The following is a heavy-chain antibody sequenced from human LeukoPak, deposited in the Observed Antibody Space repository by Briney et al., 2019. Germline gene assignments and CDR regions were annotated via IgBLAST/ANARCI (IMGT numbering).Heavy chain of an antibody. V-gene: IGHV1-8*01. CDR2: MNPNNGNT. CDR3: VRDGEGVAISVNYWFDP. CDR1: GFTFTSYD. Sequence: ASVKVSCKASGFTFTSYDINWVRQASGQGLEWMGWMNPNNGNTGYAQKFQGRVTMTRDTSISTAYMELRGLRSEDTAVYYCVRDGEGVAISVNYWFDPWGQGTLVTVSS. D-gene: IGHD3-10*01. J-gene: IGHJ5*02.